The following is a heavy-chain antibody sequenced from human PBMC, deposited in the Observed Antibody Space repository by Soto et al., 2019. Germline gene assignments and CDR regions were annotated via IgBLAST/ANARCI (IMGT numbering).Heavy chain of an antibody. CDR1: GDTFTNYV. CDR2: IIPMLGLT. Sequence: QVQLVQSGAEVKTPGSSVRVSCEAAGDTFTNYVITWVRQAPGQGLEFLGRIIPMLGLTAYEQKFQGRVSLTADTSTSTAYMEMSSLRPDDTAIYYCATWGAIGVRPVAYYYAMDVWGRGTTVTVSS. CDR3: ATWGAIGVRPVAYYYAMDV. J-gene: IGHJ6*02. D-gene: IGHD3-10*01. V-gene: IGHV1-69*02.